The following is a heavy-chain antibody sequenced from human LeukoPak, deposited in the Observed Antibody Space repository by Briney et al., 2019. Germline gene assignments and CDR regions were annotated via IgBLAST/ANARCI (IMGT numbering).Heavy chain of an antibody. J-gene: IGHJ4*02. CDR1: GYSISSGYY. CDR3: ARHPQQWLVQGTRGLGYFDY. V-gene: IGHV4-38-2*02. CDR2: IYHSGST. Sequence: SETLSLTCTVSGYSISSGYYWGWIRQPPGKGLEWIGSIYHSGSTYYNPSLKSRVTISVDTSKNQFSLKLSSVTAADTAVYHCARHPQQWLVQGTRGLGYFDYWGQGTLVTVSS. D-gene: IGHD6-19*01.